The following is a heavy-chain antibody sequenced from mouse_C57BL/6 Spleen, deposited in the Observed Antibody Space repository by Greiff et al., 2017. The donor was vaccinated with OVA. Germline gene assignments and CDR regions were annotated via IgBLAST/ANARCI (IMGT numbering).Heavy chain of an antibody. J-gene: IGHJ1*03. CDR2: IWSGGST. CDR1: GFSLTSYG. Sequence: QVQLQQSGPGLVQPSQSLSITCTVSGFSLTSYGVHWVRQSPGKGLEWLGVIWSGGSTDNNAAFISRLSISKDKSKGQVFFKMNSLQAEDTAIYYCARKGDYCGSSYDWYFDVWGTGTTVTVSS. V-gene: IGHV2-2*01. D-gene: IGHD1-1*01. CDR3: ARKGDYCGSSYDWYFDV.